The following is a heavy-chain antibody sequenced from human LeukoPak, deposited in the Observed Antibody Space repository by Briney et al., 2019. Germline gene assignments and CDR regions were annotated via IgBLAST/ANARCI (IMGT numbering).Heavy chain of an antibody. Sequence: SETLSLTCTVSGGSISSSRYYWGWIRQPPGKGLEWIGSIYYGGSTYYNPSLNSRVTISVDTSKKQFSLKLRSVTAADTAVYYCVRGRYSSGWFKDKNWFDPWGQGIPVTVSS. J-gene: IGHJ5*02. CDR2: IYYGGST. D-gene: IGHD6-19*01. V-gene: IGHV4-39*07. CDR1: GGSISSSRYY. CDR3: VRGRYSSGWFKDKNWFDP.